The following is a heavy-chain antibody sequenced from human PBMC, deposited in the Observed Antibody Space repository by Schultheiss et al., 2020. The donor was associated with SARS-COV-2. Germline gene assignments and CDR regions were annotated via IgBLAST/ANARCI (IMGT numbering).Heavy chain of an antibody. D-gene: IGHD3-10*01. Sequence: GGSLRLSCAASGFTFSSYGMHWVRQAPGKGLEWVAVIWYDGSNKYYADSVKGRFTISRDNAKNSLYLQMNSLRAEDTAVYYCARGGGYGSGSHFDYWGQGTLVTVSS. CDR2: IWYDGSNK. CDR3: ARGGGYGSGSHFDY. J-gene: IGHJ4*02. V-gene: IGHV3-33*01. CDR1: GFTFSSYG.